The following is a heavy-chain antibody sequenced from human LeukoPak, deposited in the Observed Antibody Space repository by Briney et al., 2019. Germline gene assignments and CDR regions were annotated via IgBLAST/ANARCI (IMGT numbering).Heavy chain of an antibody. Sequence: GGSLRLSCAASGFTFSSYAMNWVRQAPGKGLEWVSAISGSGGTTYHAESVRGRFTISRDNSKNTLYLQMNSLRAEDTAVYYCAKSLEMATIGWFDPWGQGTLVTVSS. V-gene: IGHV3-23*01. CDR1: GFTFSSYA. D-gene: IGHD5-24*01. J-gene: IGHJ5*02. CDR2: ISGSGGTT. CDR3: AKSLEMATIGWFDP.